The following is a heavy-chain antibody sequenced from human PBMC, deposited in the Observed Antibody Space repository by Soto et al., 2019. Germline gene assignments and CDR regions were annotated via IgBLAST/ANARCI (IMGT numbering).Heavy chain of an antibody. CDR3: ARHTYCSSTSCYPHYYYYYGMDV. D-gene: IGHD2-2*01. V-gene: IGHV1-69*13. Sequence: SVNVSCKASGGTFSSYAISWVRQAPGQGLEWMGGIIPIFGTANYAQKFQGRVTITADESTSTAYMELSSLRSEDTAVYYCARHTYCSSTSCYPHYYYYYGMDVWGQGTTVTVSS. J-gene: IGHJ6*02. CDR1: GGTFSSYA. CDR2: IIPIFGTA.